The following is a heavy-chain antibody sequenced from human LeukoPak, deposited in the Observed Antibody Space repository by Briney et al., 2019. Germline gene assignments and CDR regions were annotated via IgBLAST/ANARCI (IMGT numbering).Heavy chain of an antibody. D-gene: IGHD2-2*01. CDR3: ARRDIVVVPAAAGYMDV. Sequence: SETLSLTCAVSGYSISSGYYWGWIRQPPGKGLEWIGSIYHSGSTYYNPSLKSRVTISVDTSKNQFSLKLSSVTAADTAVYYCARRDIVVVPAAAGYMDVWGKGTTVTVSS. J-gene: IGHJ6*03. CDR1: GYSISSGYY. V-gene: IGHV4-38-2*01. CDR2: IYHSGST.